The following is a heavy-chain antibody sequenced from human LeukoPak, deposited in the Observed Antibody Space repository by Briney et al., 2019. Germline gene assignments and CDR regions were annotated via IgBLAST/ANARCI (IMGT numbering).Heavy chain of an antibody. D-gene: IGHD5-12*01. J-gene: IGHJ4*02. V-gene: IGHV4-39*07. CDR3: ARGPSGYHNT. Sequence: ASETLSLTCSVSGDSISSTDYYWGWIRQPPGKGLGWIGEINHSGSTNYNPSLKSRVTISVDTSKNQFSLKLSSVTAADTAVYYCARGPSGYHNTGGQGTLVTVSS. CDR2: INHSGST. CDR1: GDSISSTDYY.